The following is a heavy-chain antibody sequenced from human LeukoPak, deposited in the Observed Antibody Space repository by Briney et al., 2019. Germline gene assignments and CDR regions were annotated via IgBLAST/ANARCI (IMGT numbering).Heavy chain of an antibody. CDR3: AKRPLAVAAVDY. V-gene: IGHV3-23*01. J-gene: IGHJ4*02. Sequence: GGSLRLSCAASGFTFSNYAMIWVGQAPGKGLEWVSAVSVSGSSTYYTDSVKGRFSISRDNSKNTLYLQMNSLRAEDTAVYYCAKRPLAVAAVDYWGQGTLVTVSS. CDR1: GFTFSNYA. D-gene: IGHD6-19*01. CDR2: VSVSGSST.